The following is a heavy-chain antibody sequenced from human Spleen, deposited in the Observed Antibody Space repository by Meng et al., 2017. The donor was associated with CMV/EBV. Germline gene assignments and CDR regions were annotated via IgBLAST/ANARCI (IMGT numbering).Heavy chain of an antibody. CDR2: MSGDDSDT. CDR1: TFTTYG. D-gene: IGHD3-10*01. CDR3: VASSSYRNVVVDS. Sequence: TFTTYGLNWVGQYPGQRLEWRGWMSGDDSDTNYSQKYQDIVTMTTDTATSTAYMELKSLRSDDTAVYYCVASSSYRNVVVDSWGQGTLVTVSS. V-gene: IGHV1-18*01. J-gene: IGHJ4*02.